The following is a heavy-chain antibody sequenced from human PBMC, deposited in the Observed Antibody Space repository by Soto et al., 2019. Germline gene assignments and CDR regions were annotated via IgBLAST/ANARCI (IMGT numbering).Heavy chain of an antibody. CDR3: ARVGGWFDP. J-gene: IGHJ5*02. V-gene: IGHV4-30-2*01. CDR2: IYDNGNT. D-gene: IGHD3-16*01. CDR1: GGSLSSGGYS. Sequence: QLQLQESGSGLVKPSQTLSLTCAVSGGSLSSGGYSWNWIRQPPGKALEWIGYIYDNGNTYYNPSLKSRVTLSVARSKNQFSLNLTSVTAADTAVYFCARVGGWFDPWGQGTLVTVSA.